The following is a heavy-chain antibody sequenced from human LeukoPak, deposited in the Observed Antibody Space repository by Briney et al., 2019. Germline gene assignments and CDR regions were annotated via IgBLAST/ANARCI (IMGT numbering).Heavy chain of an antibody. CDR2: IYHSGST. V-gene: IGHV4-38-2*02. J-gene: IGHJ4*02. CDR3: ARLYCSSTSCYIYPYYFDY. D-gene: IGHD2-2*02. CDR1: GYSISSGYY. Sequence: SETLSLTCTVSGYSISSGYYWGWIRPPPGKGLEWIGSIYHSGSTYYNPSLKSRVTISVDTSKNQFSLKLSSVTAADTAVYYCARLYCSSTSCYIYPYYFDYWGQGTLVTVSS.